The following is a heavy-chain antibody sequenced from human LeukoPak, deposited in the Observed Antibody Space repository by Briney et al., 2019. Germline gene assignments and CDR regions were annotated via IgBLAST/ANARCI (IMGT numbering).Heavy chain of an antibody. J-gene: IGHJ4*02. D-gene: IGHD3-3*01. CDR1: GYTFTSYA. Sequence: ASVKVSCKASGYTFTSYAMNWVRQAPGQGLEWMGWINTNTGNPTYAQGFTGRFVFSLDTSVSTAYLQISSLKAEDTAVYYCAREGTYYDFWSGYYTGYFDYWGQGTLVTVSS. CDR2: INTNTGNP. V-gene: IGHV7-4-1*02. CDR3: AREGTYYDFWSGYYTGYFDY.